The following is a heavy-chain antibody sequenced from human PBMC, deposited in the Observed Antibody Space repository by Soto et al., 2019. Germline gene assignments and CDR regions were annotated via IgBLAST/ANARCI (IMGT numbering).Heavy chain of an antibody. CDR1: GGSISSGDYY. D-gene: IGHD2-15*01. Sequence: QVQLQESGPGLVKPSQTLSLTCTVSGGSISSGDYYWSWIRQPPGKGLEWIGYIYYSGSTYYNPSLKSRVTISVDTSNNQFSLKLSSVTAADTAVYYCARDVGECSGGSCYAAFDIWGQGTMVTVSS. V-gene: IGHV4-30-4*01. J-gene: IGHJ3*02. CDR2: IYYSGST. CDR3: ARDVGECSGGSCYAAFDI.